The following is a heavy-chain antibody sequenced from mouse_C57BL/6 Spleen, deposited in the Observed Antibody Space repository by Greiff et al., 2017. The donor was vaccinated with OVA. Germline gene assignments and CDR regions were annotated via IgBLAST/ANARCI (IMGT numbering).Heavy chain of an antibody. CDR2: ISDGGSYT. J-gene: IGHJ4*01. Sequence: EVKLMESGGGLVKPGGSLKLSCAASGFTFSSYAMSWVRQTPEKRLEWVATISDGGSYTYYPDNVKGRFTISRDNAKNNLYLQMSHLKSEDTAMYYCARDPGNYYAMDYWGQGTSVTVSS. CDR3: ARDPGNYYAMDY. V-gene: IGHV5-4*01. CDR1: GFTFSSYA.